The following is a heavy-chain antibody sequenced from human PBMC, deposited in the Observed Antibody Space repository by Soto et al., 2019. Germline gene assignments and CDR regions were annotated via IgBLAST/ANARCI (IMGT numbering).Heavy chain of an antibody. CDR3: ARHVEDFGDSFTGY. V-gene: IGHV3-23*01. CDR2: INNSGQRT. D-gene: IGHD4-17*01. Sequence: EEELLESGGGLVQPGGSLRLSCAASGFTFSSYAMSWVRQAPGKGMEWVSVINNSGQRTFYADSVKGRFNISRDNSQNTLYLQMTSLRAEDTALYYCARHVEDFGDSFTGYWGQGTLVTVSS. J-gene: IGHJ4*02. CDR1: GFTFSSYA.